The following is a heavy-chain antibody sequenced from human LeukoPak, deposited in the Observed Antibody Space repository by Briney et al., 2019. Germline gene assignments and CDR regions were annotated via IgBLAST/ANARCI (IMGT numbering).Heavy chain of an antibody. D-gene: IGHD3-10*01. CDR3: VRLRGSPALDG. V-gene: IGHV5-51*01. J-gene: IGHJ4*02. CDR1: GYSFTSYW. Sequence: GESLKISCKGSGYSFTSYWIGLVRQMSGKGLELVGIIYPGDSDTRYSPSFQGQVTISADKSISTAYLQWSSLKASDTARYYCVRLRGSPALDGWSQGSLVTVS. CDR2: IYPGDSDT.